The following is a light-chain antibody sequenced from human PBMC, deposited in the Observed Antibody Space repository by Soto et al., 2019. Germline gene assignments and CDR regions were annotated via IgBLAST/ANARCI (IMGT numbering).Light chain of an antibody. J-gene: IGKJ1*01. Sequence: EIMMTQSPDTLSVSPGERATLSCRASQSVSGNLVWYQQNPGQAPRLLIYGASARATGIPARFSGSGSGTEFTLTISSLQSEDFAVYYCQQYSSWPRTFGQGTKVEIK. CDR3: QQYSSWPRT. CDR1: QSVSGN. V-gene: IGKV3-15*01. CDR2: GAS.